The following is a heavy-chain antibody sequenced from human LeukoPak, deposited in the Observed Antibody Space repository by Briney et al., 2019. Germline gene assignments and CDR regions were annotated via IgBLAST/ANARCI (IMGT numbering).Heavy chain of an antibody. Sequence: ASVKVSCKASGGTFSSYAISWVRQAPGKGLEWMGGFDPEDGETIYAQKFQGRVTMTEDTSTDTAYMKLSSLRSEDTAVYYCATAIYGAGMGDSWGQGTLVTVSS. V-gene: IGHV1-24*01. CDR1: GGTFSSYA. J-gene: IGHJ4*02. CDR3: ATAIYGAGMGDS. D-gene: IGHD4-17*01. CDR2: FDPEDGET.